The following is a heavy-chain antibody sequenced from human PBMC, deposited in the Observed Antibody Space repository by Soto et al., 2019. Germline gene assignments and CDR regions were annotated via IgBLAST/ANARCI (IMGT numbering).Heavy chain of an antibody. CDR3: ARVVVPAANSNYYYYYMDV. CDR2: INHSGST. V-gene: IGHV4-34*01. D-gene: IGHD2-2*01. CDR1: GGSFSVYY. J-gene: IGHJ6*03. Sequence: SETLSLTCAVYGGSFSVYYWSWIRQPPGKGLEWIGEINHSGSTNYNPSLKSRVTISVDTSKNQFSLKLSSVTAADTAVYYCARVVVPAANSNYYYYYMDVWGKGTTVTVSS.